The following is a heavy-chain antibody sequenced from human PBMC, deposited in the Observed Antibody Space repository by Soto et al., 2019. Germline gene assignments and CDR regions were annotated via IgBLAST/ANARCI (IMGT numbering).Heavy chain of an antibody. Sequence: HGESLKISCKGSGYSFTSYWIGWVRQMPGKGLEWMGIIYPGDSDTRYSPSFQGQVTISADKSISTAYLQWSSLKASDTAMYYCARRIVGATWRPYFDYWGQGTLVTSPQ. J-gene: IGHJ4*02. CDR3: ARRIVGATWRPYFDY. CDR1: GYSFTSYW. D-gene: IGHD1-26*01. CDR2: IYPGDSDT. V-gene: IGHV5-51*01.